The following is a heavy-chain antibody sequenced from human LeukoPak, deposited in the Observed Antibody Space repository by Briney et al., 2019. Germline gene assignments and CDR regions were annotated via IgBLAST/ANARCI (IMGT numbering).Heavy chain of an antibody. J-gene: IGHJ4*02. D-gene: IGHD3-9*01. CDR2: IYYSGST. V-gene: IGHV4-39*07. CDR3: ARKDDILTGGLDY. Sequence: SETLSLTCTVSGGSTSSSSYYWGWIRQPPGKGLEWIGSIYYSGSTYYNPSLKSRVTISVDTSKNQFSLKLSSVTAADTAVYYCARKDDILTGGLDYWGQGTLVTVSS. CDR1: GGSTSSSSYY.